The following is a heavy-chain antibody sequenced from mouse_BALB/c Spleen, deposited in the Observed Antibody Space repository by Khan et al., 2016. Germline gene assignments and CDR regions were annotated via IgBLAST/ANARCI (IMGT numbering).Heavy chain of an antibody. CDR3: ATTGFAY. Sequence: QVQLKESGPGLVAPSQSLSITCTVSGFSLTGYDVNWVRQPPGKGLEWLGMIWGDGSTDYNSTLKSRLSISKDNSKSQVFLKMNSLQTDDTARYXCATTGFAYWGQGTLVTVSA. J-gene: IGHJ3*01. CDR2: IWGDGST. D-gene: IGHD4-1*02. V-gene: IGHV2-6-7*01. CDR1: GFSLTGYD.